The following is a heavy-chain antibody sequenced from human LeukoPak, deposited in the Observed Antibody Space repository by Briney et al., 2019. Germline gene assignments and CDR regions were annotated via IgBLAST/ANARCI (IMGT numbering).Heavy chain of an antibody. Sequence: SVKVSCKASGGTFSSYAISWVRQAPGQGLEWMGGIIPIFGTANYAQKFQGRVTITADESTSMAYMELSSLRSEDTAVYYCARDPGDYDFWSAEPLNWFDPWGQGTLVTVSS. CDR1: GGTFSSYA. CDR2: IIPIFGTA. J-gene: IGHJ5*02. CDR3: ARDPGDYDFWSAEPLNWFDP. V-gene: IGHV1-69*13. D-gene: IGHD3-3*01.